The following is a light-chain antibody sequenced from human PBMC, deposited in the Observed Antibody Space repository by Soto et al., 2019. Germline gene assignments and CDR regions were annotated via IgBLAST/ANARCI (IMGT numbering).Light chain of an antibody. V-gene: IGKV1-5*01. Sequence: DIQMTQSPSTLSASVGDRVTISCRASQSISSWLAWYQQKPGKAPKLLIYDASSLERGVPSRFSGSGSGTEFTLTISSLQPDDFATYYCQQYNSYPWTCGQGTKVEIK. CDR2: DAS. CDR1: QSISSW. CDR3: QQYNSYPWT. J-gene: IGKJ1*01.